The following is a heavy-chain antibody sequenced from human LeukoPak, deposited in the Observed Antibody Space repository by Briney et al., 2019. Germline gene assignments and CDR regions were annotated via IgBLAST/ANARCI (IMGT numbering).Heavy chain of an antibody. CDR3: ARVRGSYSADY. J-gene: IGHJ4*02. Sequence: GGSLRLSCAASGFTFSDYYMSWIRQAPGKGLEWISYISTSGTTTYYADSVKGRFTISRDDAKNSLYLQMNSLRADDTALYYCARVRGSYSADYWGQGTLVTVSS. CDR1: GFTFSDYY. CDR2: ISTSGTTT. D-gene: IGHD3-10*01. V-gene: IGHV3-11*04.